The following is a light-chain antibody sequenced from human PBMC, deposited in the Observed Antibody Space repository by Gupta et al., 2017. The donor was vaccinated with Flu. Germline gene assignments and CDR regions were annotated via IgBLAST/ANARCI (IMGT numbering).Light chain of an antibody. CDR3: RQSKYWGRT. J-gene: IGKJ1*01. Sequence: DVTVTQSPLFLPVNLGQAASISCNTSQALVYTDGSIYFNWFQQRPGQSPRRLIYKGSNRDSGVPDRFSGSGSGTHFTLKISGVEAEDVGIYYCRQSKYWGRTFGQGTRVEI. V-gene: IGKV2-30*01. CDR1: QALVYTDGSIY. CDR2: KGS.